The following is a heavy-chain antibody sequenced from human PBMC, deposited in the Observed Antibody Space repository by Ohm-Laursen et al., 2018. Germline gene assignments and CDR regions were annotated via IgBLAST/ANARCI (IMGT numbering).Heavy chain of an antibody. CDR3: ARNPYDY. CDR1: GFSFSANA. CDR2: ISISAVGK. D-gene: IGHD1-14*01. J-gene: IGHJ4*02. V-gene: IGHV3-23*01. Sequence: SLRLSCTASGFSFSANAMAWVRQAPGKGVEWVAGISISAVGKHYAESVRGRFTISRDTAKNTLYLQMNSLRVEDTAVYYCARNPYDYWGQGTLVTVSS.